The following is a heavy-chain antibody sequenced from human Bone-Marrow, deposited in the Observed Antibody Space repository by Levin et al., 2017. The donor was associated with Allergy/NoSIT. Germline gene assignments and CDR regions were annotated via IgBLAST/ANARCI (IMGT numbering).Heavy chain of an antibody. CDR1: GFTFSSYS. CDR3: AREEGLRLGELSLSAHFGY. D-gene: IGHD3-16*02. Sequence: GESLKISCAASGFTFSSYSMNWVRQAPGKGLEWVSSISSSSSYIYYADSVKGRFTISRDNAKNSLYLQMNSLRAEDTAVYYCAREEGLRLGELSLSAHFGYWGQGTLVTVSS. CDR2: ISSSSSYI. J-gene: IGHJ4*02. V-gene: IGHV3-21*01.